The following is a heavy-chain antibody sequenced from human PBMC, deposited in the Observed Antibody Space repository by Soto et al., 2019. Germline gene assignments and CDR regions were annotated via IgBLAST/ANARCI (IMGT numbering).Heavy chain of an antibody. CDR1: GYTFTSYA. V-gene: IGHV1-3*01. J-gene: IGHJ3*02. CDR2: INAGNGNT. D-gene: IGHD3-10*01. Sequence: GASVKVSCKASGYTFTSYAMHWVRQAPGQRLEWMGWINAGNGNTKYPQKFQGRVTITRDTSASTAYMELSSLRSEDTAVYYCARSGKGRITMVRGVIGAFDIWGQGTMVTVSS. CDR3: ARSGKGRITMVRGVIGAFDI.